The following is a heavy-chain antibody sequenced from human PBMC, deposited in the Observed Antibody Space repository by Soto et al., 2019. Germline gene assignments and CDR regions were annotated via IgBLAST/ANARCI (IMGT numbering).Heavy chain of an antibody. Sequence: EVRLVESGGGLAKPGGPLSLPFEALGFTFGSRWRTWVRKGPGKGREWVANIQEEKNAKDYGDSVKGRFTISRDNAKNSLYLQMNSLRDEDTAVYYCATHDGPAAAGLVLDFWGQGALVIVSS. CDR2: IQEEKNAK. J-gene: IGHJ4*02. CDR1: GFTFGSRW. D-gene: IGHD6-25*01. V-gene: IGHV3-7*02. CDR3: ATHDGPAAAGLVLDF.